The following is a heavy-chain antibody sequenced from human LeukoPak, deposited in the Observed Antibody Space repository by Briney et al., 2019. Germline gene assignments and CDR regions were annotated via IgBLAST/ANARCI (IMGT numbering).Heavy chain of an antibody. J-gene: IGHJ4*02. V-gene: IGHV4-39*01. CDR3: ARQVDTAMDSSPDY. D-gene: IGHD5-18*01. CDR2: IYYSGST. CDR1: GGSISSSSYY. Sequence: SETLSLTCTVSGGSISSSSYYWGWIRQPPGKGLEWIGSIYYSGSTYYNPSLKSRVTISVDTSKNQFSLKLSSVTAADTAVYYCARQVDTAMDSSPDYWGQGTLVTVSS.